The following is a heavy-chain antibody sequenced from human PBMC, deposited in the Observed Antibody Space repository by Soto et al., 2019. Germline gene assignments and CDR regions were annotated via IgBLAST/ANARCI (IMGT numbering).Heavy chain of an antibody. D-gene: IGHD3-16*01. CDR2: ISYDGSNK. CDR3: AKDRLGGVSDAFDI. CDR1: RLTFYSYA. J-gene: IGHJ3*02. Sequence: SMRLSCSASRLTFYSYAVHGVRKDPGKGLEWVAVISYDGSNKYYADSVKGRFTISRDNSKNTLYLQMNSLRAEDTAVYYCAKDRLGGVSDAFDIWGQGTMVTVSS. V-gene: IGHV3-30-3*02.